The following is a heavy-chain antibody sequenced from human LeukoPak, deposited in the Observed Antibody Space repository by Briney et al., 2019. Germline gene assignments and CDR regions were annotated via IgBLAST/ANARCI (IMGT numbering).Heavy chain of an antibody. J-gene: IGHJ4*02. D-gene: IGHD3/OR15-3a*01. CDR1: RYTITGYY. CDR2: IDPTSGGS. Sequence: ASVKVSCKASRYTITGYYIHWVRQAPGQWLEWMGWIDPTSGGSTYAQEFQGRVTMIRDTSISTAFLEPSSLRSDDTAVYYCATITQDWERNYWGQGTLVTVCS. CDR3: ATITQDWERNY. V-gene: IGHV1-2*02.